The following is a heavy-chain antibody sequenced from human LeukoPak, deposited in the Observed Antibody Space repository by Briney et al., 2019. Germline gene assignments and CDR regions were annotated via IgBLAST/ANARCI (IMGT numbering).Heavy chain of an antibody. Sequence: SETLSLTCTVSGGSISSYYWSWIRQPPGKGLEWIGYIYYSGSTNYNPSLKSRVTISVDTSKNQFSLKLSSVTAADTAVYYCARPRHSSSWYHAFDIWGQGTMVTVSS. CDR1: GGSISSYY. D-gene: IGHD6-13*01. V-gene: IGHV4-59*01. CDR3: ARPRHSSSWYHAFDI. J-gene: IGHJ3*02. CDR2: IYYSGST.